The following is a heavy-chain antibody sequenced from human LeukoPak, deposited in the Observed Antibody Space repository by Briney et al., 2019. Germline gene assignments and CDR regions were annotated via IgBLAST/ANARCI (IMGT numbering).Heavy chain of an antibody. Sequence: GGSLRLSCAASGFTFTSYAMSWVRQAPGKGLEWVSAISPSTGTTYYADSVKGRFTISRDNSKNTQHLQMNSLRAEDTAVYYCAKVMGAYAYFFDYWGQGTLVTVSS. D-gene: IGHD5-12*01. CDR3: AKVMGAYAYFFDY. V-gene: IGHV3-23*01. CDR2: ISPSTGTT. J-gene: IGHJ4*01. CDR1: GFTFTSYA.